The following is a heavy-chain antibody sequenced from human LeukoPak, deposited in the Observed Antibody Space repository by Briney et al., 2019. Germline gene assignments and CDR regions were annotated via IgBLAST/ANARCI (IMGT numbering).Heavy chain of an antibody. CDR1: GFTFSSYS. J-gene: IGHJ4*02. D-gene: IGHD5-18*01. CDR2: ISSSSSYI. Sequence: GGSLRLSCAASGFTFSSYSMNWVHQAPGKGLEWVSSISSSSSYIYYADSVKGRFTISRDNAKNSLYLQMNSLRAEDTAVYYCAGGTTWIQLWSFDYWGQGTLVTVSS. V-gene: IGHV3-21*01. CDR3: AGGTTWIQLWSFDY.